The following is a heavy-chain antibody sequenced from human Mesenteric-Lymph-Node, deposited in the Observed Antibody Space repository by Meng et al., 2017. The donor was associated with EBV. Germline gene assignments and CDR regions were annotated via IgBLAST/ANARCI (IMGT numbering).Heavy chain of an antibody. CDR2: IYHSGST. Sequence: QVPLHGPGPGLVKPSGTLSLTCAVSGAPISSENWWSWVRRPPGKGLEWIGEIYHSGSTNYNPSLKSRVTISVDKSKRQFSLKLTSVTAADTAVYHCARFQRFGDFDWGQGTLVTVSS. J-gene: IGHJ4*02. V-gene: IGHV4-4*02. CDR3: ARFQRFGDFD. D-gene: IGHD3-10*01. CDR1: GAPISSENW.